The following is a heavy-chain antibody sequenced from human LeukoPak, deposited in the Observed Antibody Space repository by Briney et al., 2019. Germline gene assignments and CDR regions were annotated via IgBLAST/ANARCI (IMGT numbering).Heavy chain of an antibody. CDR1: GFTFSSYS. CDR3: GRHRSGSGTYFIDY. V-gene: IGHV3-7*01. CDR2: MKKDGSET. J-gene: IGHJ4*02. Sequence: GGSLRLSCVVSGFTFSSYSMIWVRQAPGKGLQWVANMKKDGSETKYVESVKGRFTISRDNAKNSLYLQMNSLRAEDTAVYYCGRHRSGSGTYFIDYWRQRTLVSVSS. D-gene: IGHD3-10*01.